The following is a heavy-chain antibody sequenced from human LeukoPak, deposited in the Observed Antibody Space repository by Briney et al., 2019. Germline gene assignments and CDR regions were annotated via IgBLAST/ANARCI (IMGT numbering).Heavy chain of an antibody. J-gene: IGHJ4*02. V-gene: IGHV1-2*02. CDR1: GYTFTGYY. Sequence: ASVKVSCKASGYTFTGYYTHWVRQAPGQGLEWMGWINPNSGGTNYAQKFQGRVTMTRDTSISTAYMELSRLRSDDTAVYYCARGGGKLGYYYDSSGYYSPDYWGQGTLVTVSS. D-gene: IGHD3-22*01. CDR3: ARGGGKLGYYYDSSGYYSPDY. CDR2: INPNSGGT.